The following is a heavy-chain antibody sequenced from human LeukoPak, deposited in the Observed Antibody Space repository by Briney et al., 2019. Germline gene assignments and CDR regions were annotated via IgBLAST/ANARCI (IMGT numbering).Heavy chain of an antibody. CDR3: ARGPSGYYMDV. CDR1: GGSFSGYY. V-gene: IGHV4-34*01. D-gene: IGHD3-10*01. J-gene: IGHJ6*03. Sequence: SETLSLTCAVYGGSFSGYYWSWIRQPPGKGLEWIGEINHSGSTNYNPSLKSRVTISVDTSKNQFSLKLSSATAADTAVYYCARGPSGYYMDVWGKGTTVTVSS. CDR2: INHSGST.